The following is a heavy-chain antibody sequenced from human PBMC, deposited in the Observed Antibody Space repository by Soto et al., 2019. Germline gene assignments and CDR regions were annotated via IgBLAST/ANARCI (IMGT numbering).Heavy chain of an antibody. CDR1: GYTFTSYG. J-gene: IGHJ3*02. CDR3: AREAPKDRSGPRDI. Sequence: QVKLVQSGAEVKKPGASVKVSCKASGYTFTSYGISWVRQAPGQGLEWMGWISAYNGNTNYAQKLQGRVTMTTDTSTRTAYMELRSRGSDDTAVYYCAREAPKDRSGPRDIWGQGTMVTVSS. D-gene: IGHD3-22*01. CDR2: ISAYNGNT. V-gene: IGHV1-18*01.